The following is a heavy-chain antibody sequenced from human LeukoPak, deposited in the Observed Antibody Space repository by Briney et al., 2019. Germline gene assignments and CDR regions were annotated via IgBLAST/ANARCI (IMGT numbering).Heavy chain of an antibody. CDR3: ARVAYGGNAFDF. V-gene: IGHV3-74*01. CDR2: INSDGSST. CDR1: GFTFSSYW. D-gene: IGHD4-23*01. Sequence: GGSLRLSCAASGFTFSSYWMHWVRQAPGKGLVWVSRINSDGSSTSYADSVKGRFAISRDNAKNTLYLQMNILRAEDTSVYYCARVAYGGNAFDFWGQGTLVTVSS. J-gene: IGHJ4*02.